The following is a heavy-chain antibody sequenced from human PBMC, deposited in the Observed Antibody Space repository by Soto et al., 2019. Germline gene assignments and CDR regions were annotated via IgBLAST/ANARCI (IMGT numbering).Heavy chain of an antibody. J-gene: IGHJ4*02. CDR3: VQARSGAFDY. CDR2: VSYDGSSK. V-gene: IGHV3-30*04. D-gene: IGHD3-10*01. CDR1: GFTFSAYA. Sequence: GGSLRLSCVVSGFTFSAYAMHWVRQAPGKGLEWVAIVSYDGSSKYYADSVKGRFTISRDNSNNTLYLKMNTLRAEDTAVYYCVQARSGAFDYWGQEAQVTVSS.